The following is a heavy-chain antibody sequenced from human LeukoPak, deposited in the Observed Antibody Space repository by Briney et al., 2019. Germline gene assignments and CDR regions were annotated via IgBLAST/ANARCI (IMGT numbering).Heavy chain of an antibody. D-gene: IGHD6-13*01. CDR1: GFTFSSYA. J-gene: IGHJ4*02. V-gene: IGHV3-30-3*01. CDR2: ISYDGSNK. CDR3: ARDEYSSSATN. Sequence: GGSLRLSCAASGFTFSSYAMHWVRQAPGKGLEWVAVISYDGSNKYYADSVKGRFTISRDNSKNTLYLQMNSLRVEDTAVYHCARDEYSSSATNWGQGTLVTVSS.